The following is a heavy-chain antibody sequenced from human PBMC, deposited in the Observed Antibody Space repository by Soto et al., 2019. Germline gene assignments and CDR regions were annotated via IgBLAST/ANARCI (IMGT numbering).Heavy chain of an antibody. J-gene: IGHJ6*03. CDR2: TRNKANSYTT. V-gene: IGHV3-72*01. CDR3: ARFEYVDLAMDV. Sequence: GGSLRLSCAASGFTFSDHYMDWVRQAPGKGLEWVGRTRNKANSYTTEYAASVKGRFTISRDDSKNSLYLQMNSLKTEDTAVYYCARFEYVDLAMDVWGKGTTVTVSS. CDR1: GFTFSDHY. D-gene: IGHD5-12*01.